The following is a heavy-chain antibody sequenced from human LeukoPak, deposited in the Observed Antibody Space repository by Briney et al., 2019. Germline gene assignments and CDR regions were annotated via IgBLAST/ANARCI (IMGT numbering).Heavy chain of an antibody. CDR1: GFTFSSYA. CDR2: ISGSGGST. CDR3: SYYDSSGYYRSHAFDI. V-gene: IGHV3-23*01. J-gene: IGHJ3*02. D-gene: IGHD3-22*01. Sequence: GVSLRLCCAASGFTFSSYASCWVRETPGKGLEWVSAISGSGGSTYYADSVKGRFTISRDNSKNTLYLQMNSLRAEDTAVYYCSYYDSSGYYRSHAFDIWGQGTMVSVSS.